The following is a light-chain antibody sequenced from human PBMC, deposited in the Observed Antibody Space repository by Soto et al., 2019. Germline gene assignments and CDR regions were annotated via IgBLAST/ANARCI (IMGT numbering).Light chain of an antibody. CDR1: RSLLYSNGHHY. V-gene: IGKV2-28*01. CDR3: MQAVHTPLT. CDR2: LVS. J-gene: IGKJ4*01. Sequence: DIVMTQSPLSLPVTPGEPASISCRSSRSLLYSNGHHYLNWYLQKAGLSPQLLIYLVSNRASGVPDRVSGSGSGTEFTLRISRVEAEDVGVSYCMQAVHTPLTHGGGTKVEIK.